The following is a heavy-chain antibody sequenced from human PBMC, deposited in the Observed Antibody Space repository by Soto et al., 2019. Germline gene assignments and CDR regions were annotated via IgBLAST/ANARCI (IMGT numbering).Heavy chain of an antibody. Sequence: GGSLRLSCAASGFTFSSYDMHWVRQATGKGLEWVSAIGTAGDTYYPGSVKGRFTISRENAKNSLYLQMNSLRAEDTAVYYCARSSSIAVAGRGIDYWGQGTLVTVSS. J-gene: IGHJ4*02. CDR2: IGTAGDT. D-gene: IGHD6-19*01. V-gene: IGHV3-13*01. CDR3: ARSSSIAVAGRGIDY. CDR1: GFTFSSYD.